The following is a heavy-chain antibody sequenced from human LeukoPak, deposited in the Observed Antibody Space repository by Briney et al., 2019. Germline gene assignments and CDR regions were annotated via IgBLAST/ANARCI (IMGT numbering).Heavy chain of an antibody. V-gene: IGHV4-38-2*02. CDR3: ARDGYNPVAFDI. CDR1: GYSISSGYF. J-gene: IGHJ3*02. D-gene: IGHD5-24*01. Sequence: PSETLSLTCTVSGYSISSGYFWGWIRQLPGKGLEWIGNIYRTGTTFYNPSLQSRVSMSVDTSENTFSLNLKSVTAADTAVYYCARDGYNPVAFDIWGQGTVVTVSS. CDR2: IYRTGTT.